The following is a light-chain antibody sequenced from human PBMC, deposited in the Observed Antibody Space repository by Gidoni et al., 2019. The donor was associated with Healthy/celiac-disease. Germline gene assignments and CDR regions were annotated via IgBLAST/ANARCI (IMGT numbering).Light chain of an antibody. V-gene: IGKV1-8*01. CDR2: AAS. CDR3: QQYYSYPQT. J-gene: IGKJ1*01. CDR1: QSISSY. Sequence: AIRMTPSPSSFSASTGDRVTITCRASQSISSYLAWYQQKPGKAPKLLIYAASTLQSGVPSRFSGSGSGTDFTLTISCLQSEDFATYYCQQYYSYPQTFXXXTKVEIK.